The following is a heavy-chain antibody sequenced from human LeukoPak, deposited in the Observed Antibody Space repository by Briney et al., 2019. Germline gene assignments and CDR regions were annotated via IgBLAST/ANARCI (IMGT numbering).Heavy chain of an antibody. D-gene: IGHD3-22*01. V-gene: IGHV3-23*01. J-gene: IGHJ4*02. CDR1: GFTFSSHV. Sequence: PGGSLRLSCAVSGFTFSSHVMSWVRQAPGKGLEWLSGISSSGDATSHADSVRGRFSISRDNSRNTLYLQINSLRVEDTAAYYCATRNYYDSRGYHYDYFDFWGQGTLVTVSS. CDR2: ISSSGDAT. CDR3: ATRNYYDSRGYHYDYFDF.